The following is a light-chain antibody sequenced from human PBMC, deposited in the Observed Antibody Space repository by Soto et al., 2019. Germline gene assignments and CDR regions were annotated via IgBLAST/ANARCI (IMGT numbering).Light chain of an antibody. CDR1: QSLLYSDGNTY. Sequence: DVVMTQSPLSLPVTLGQPASISCRSSQSLLYSDGNTYLSWFHQRPGQSPRRLIYKVSNRHSGVPDRFSGSGSGSDFTLRISRVEAEDVGVYYCLQGTHWPLTFGGGTQVEIK. V-gene: IGKV2-30*01. CDR3: LQGTHWPLT. CDR2: KVS. J-gene: IGKJ4*01.